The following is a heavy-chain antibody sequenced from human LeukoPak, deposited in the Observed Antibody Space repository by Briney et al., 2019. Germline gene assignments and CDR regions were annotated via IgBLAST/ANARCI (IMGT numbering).Heavy chain of an antibody. Sequence: GGSLRLSCTASGFTFSSYTMNWVRQAPGKGLEWISAITSNSKYIFYADSPKGRFTISKDNSKNTLYVQMNSLRAEDTAVYYCAKDLVTFGGVIVMTGVDYWGQGTLVTVSS. CDR1: GFTFSSYT. CDR2: ITSNSKYI. D-gene: IGHD3-16*02. CDR3: AKDLVTFGGVIVMTGVDY. J-gene: IGHJ4*02. V-gene: IGHV3-21*01.